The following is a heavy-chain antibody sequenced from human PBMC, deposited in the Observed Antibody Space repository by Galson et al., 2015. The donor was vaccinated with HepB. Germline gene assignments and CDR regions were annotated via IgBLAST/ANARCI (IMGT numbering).Heavy chain of an antibody. CDR2: ISYDGSNN. J-gene: IGHJ6*03. CDR1: GFTFSSYA. CDR3: ARIPVGVLRYFDWLLPDYHYYYMDV. V-gene: IGHV3-30-3*01. D-gene: IGHD3-9*01. Sequence: SLRLSCAASGFTFSSYAMHWVRQAPGKGLEWVAVISYDGSNNYYADSVKGRFTISRDNSKNTLYLQMNSLRAEDTAVYYCARIPVGVLRYFDWLLPDYHYYYMDVWGKGTTVTVSS.